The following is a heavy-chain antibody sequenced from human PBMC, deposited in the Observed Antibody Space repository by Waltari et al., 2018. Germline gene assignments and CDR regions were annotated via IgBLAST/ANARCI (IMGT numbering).Heavy chain of an antibody. CDR2: IYHSGST. J-gene: IGHJ6*03. Sequence: QVQLQESGPGLVKPSETLSLTCAVSGYSISSGYSWGWIRQPPGKGLEWIGSIYHSGSTYYTPSLKSRVTISVDTSKNQFSLKLSSVTAADTAVYYCATTTVKRLVPAGDYMDVWGKGTTVTVSS. D-gene: IGHD4-4*01. V-gene: IGHV4-38-2*01. CDR3: ATTTVKRLVPAGDYMDV. CDR1: GYSISSGYS.